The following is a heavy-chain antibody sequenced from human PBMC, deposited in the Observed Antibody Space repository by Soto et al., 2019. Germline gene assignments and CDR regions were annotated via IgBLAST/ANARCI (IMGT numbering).Heavy chain of an antibody. V-gene: IGHV3-9*01. Sequence: PGGSVRLSCAASGFTFDDYAMHWVRQTPGKGLEWVSGINWNRGSIGYADSVKGRFTISKDIANNSLYLQMNSLRAEDTGLYYCAKALSGYTYGPFDYWGQGTQVTVSS. CDR2: INWNRGSI. CDR3: AKALSGYTYGPFDY. J-gene: IGHJ4*02. CDR1: GFTFDDYA. D-gene: IGHD5-18*01.